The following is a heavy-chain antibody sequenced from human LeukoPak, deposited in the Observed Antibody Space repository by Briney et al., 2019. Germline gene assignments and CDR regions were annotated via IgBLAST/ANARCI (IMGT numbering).Heavy chain of an antibody. CDR2: INPNSGGT. J-gene: IGHJ4*02. V-gene: IGHV1-2*02. D-gene: IGHD3-22*01. Sequence: GASVKVSCKASGYTFTGHYMHWVRQAPGQGLEWMGWINPNSGGTNYAQKFQGRVTMTRDTSISTAYMELSRLRSDDTAVYYCARASYYYDSSGYPGYYFDYWGQGTLVTVSS. CDR3: ARASYYYDSSGYPGYYFDY. CDR1: GYTFTGHY.